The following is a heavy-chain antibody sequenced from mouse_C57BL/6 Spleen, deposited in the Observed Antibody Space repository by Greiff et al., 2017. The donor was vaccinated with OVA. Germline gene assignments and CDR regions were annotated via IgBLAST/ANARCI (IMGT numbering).Heavy chain of an antibody. CDR3: AKKPADYYGNAMDY. Sequence: QVQLKESGPGLVQPSQSLSITCTVSGFSLTSYGVHWVRQSPGKGLEWLGVRWRGGSTDYNAAFMSRLSITKDNSKSQVFFKMNSLQADDTAIYYCAKKPADYYGNAMDYWGQGTSVTVSS. V-gene: IGHV2-5*01. CDR2: RWRGGST. D-gene: IGHD1-1*01. J-gene: IGHJ4*01. CDR1: GFSLTSYG.